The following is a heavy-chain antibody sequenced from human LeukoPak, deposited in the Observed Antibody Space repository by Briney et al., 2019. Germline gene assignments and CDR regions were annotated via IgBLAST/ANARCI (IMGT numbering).Heavy chain of an antibody. V-gene: IGHV3-43*02. CDR1: GFTFHNYA. J-gene: IGHJ4*02. CDR3: AKDIGSGWSFDY. D-gene: IGHD6-19*01. CDR2: IKGNGDTT. Sequence: GGSLRLSCAASGFTFHNYAMHWVRQAPGKGLEWVSLIKGNGDTTYNADSVKGRFTISRDNSKNSLYLQVNSLRTEDTALYYCAKDIGSGWSFDYWGQGTLVTVSS.